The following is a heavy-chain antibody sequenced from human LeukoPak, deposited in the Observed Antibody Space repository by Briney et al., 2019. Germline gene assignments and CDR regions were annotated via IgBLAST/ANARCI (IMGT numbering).Heavy chain of an antibody. Sequence: ASVKVSCKTSGYSFTGYYIHWVRQPPGQGPEWMGWINPSSGDTKYAQKFQVRVTMTRDTSINTAYMELSSLRSDVTAVYYCARFAGYSFGFGGYHWFDPWGQATLVTVSS. J-gene: IGHJ5*02. CDR3: ARFAGYSFGFGGYHWFDP. CDR2: INPSSGDT. CDR1: GYSFTGYY. D-gene: IGHD5-18*01. V-gene: IGHV1-2*02.